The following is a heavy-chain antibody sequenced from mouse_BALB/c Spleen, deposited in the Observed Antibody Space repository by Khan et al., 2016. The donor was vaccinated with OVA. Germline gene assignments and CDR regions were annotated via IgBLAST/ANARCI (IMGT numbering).Heavy chain of an antibody. V-gene: IGHV3-2*02. J-gene: IGHJ2*01. CDR3: ARTARIKY. D-gene: IGHD1-2*01. Sequence: EVQLQESGPGLVKPSQSLSLTCTVTGYSITSGYGWNWIRQFPGNKLEWMGYISYSGSTNYNPSLKSRISINRDTSKNQFFLQLNSVTTEDTATHYCARTARIKYWGQGTTLTVSS. CDR1: GYSITSGYG. CDR2: ISYSGST.